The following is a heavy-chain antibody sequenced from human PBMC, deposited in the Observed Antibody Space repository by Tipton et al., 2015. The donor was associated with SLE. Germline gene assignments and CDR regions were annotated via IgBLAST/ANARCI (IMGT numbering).Heavy chain of an antibody. CDR1: GGSISSSSYY. D-gene: IGHD1-7*01. J-gene: IGHJ4*02. V-gene: IGHV4-61*09. CDR2: IYTSGST. Sequence: TLSLTCTVSGGSISSSSYYWGWIRQPPGKGLEWIGYIYTSGSTNYNPSLKSRVTISVDTSKNQFSLKLSSVTAADTAEYYCAREVSLTGTTSFFDYWGQGTLVTVSS. CDR3: AREVSLTGTTSFFDY.